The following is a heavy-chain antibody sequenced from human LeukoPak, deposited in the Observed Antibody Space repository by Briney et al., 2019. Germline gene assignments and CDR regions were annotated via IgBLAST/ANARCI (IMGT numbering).Heavy chain of an antibody. CDR3: ARTFSSWYSSDAFDI. CDR2: INHSGST. D-gene: IGHD6-13*01. V-gene: IGHV4-34*09. J-gene: IGHJ3*02. CDR1: GGSFSGYY. Sequence: SETLSLTCAVYGGSFSGYYWSWIRQSPGKGLEWIGEINHSGSTNYNPSLKSRVTISVDTSKNQFSLKLSSVTATDTAVYYCARTFSSWYSSDAFDIWGQGTMVTVSS.